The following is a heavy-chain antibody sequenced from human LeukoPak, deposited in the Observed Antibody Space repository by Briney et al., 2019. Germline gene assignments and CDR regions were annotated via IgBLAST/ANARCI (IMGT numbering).Heavy chain of an antibody. D-gene: IGHD3-10*01. J-gene: IGHJ5*02. Sequence: PSQTLSLTCAVSGGSISSGGYSWSWIRQPPGKGLEWIEYIYHSGSTYYNPSLKSRVTISVDRSKNQFSLMLSSVTAADTAVYYCARVSFRGSGRGWFDPWGQGTLVTVSS. CDR2: IYHSGST. CDR3: ARVSFRGSGRGWFDP. CDR1: GGSISSGGYS. V-gene: IGHV4-30-2*01.